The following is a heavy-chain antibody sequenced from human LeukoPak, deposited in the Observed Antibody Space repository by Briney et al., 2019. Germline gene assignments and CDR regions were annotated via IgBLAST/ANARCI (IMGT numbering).Heavy chain of an antibody. V-gene: IGHV3-48*03. CDR3: ARVGALSSSWLLY. D-gene: IGHD6-13*01. CDR1: GFTFSSYE. Sequence: GGSLRLSCAAAGFTFSSYEMNWVRQAPGKGLEWVSSISRSATTIYYADSVKGRFTISRDNAKNSLYLQMNSLRAEDTAVYFCARVGALSSSWLLYWGQGTLVTVSS. CDR2: ISRSATTI. J-gene: IGHJ4*02.